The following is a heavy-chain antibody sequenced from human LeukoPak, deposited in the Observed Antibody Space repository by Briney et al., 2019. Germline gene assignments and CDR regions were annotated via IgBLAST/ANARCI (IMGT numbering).Heavy chain of an antibody. D-gene: IGHD3-22*01. Sequence: ASVKVSCKASGGTFRSYGISWVRQAPGQGLEWMGGIIPILGTTNYAHKFQGRVTITTDESTSTAYMELSSLRSEDTAVYYCAAPDSSGSFYYYYMDVWGKGTTVTVSS. CDR2: IIPILGTT. V-gene: IGHV1-69*05. CDR3: AAPDSSGSFYYYYMDV. J-gene: IGHJ6*03. CDR1: GGTFRSYG.